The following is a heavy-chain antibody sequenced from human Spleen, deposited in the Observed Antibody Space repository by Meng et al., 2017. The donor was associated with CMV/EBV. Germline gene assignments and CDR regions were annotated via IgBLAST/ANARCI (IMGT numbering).Heavy chain of an antibody. CDR3: ARDFITVTEGSHRFPYSYYGMDV. J-gene: IGHJ6*02. CDR2: ISADNGYT. Sequence: ASVKVSCKTSGYTFKNYGIGWVRQAPGQGLEWMGWISADNGYTIYAEKLQDRVTMTTDTSTSTASMELRGLRSDDTAVYYCARDFITVTEGSHRFPYSYYGMDVWGQGTTVTVSS. D-gene: IGHD1-20*01. V-gene: IGHV1-18*01. CDR1: GYTFKNYG.